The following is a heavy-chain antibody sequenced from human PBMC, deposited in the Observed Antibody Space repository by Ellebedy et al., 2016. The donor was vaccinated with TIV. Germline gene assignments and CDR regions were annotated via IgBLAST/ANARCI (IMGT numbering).Heavy chain of an antibody. CDR1: GGSISSGGYS. CDR3: ARGRPPYYGSGSYYQFDY. J-gene: IGHJ4*02. D-gene: IGHD3-10*01. Sequence: SETLSLTCTVSGGSISSGGYSWGWIRQPPGRELEWIATIYYSGSTYYNPSLKSRVTISVDTSKNQFSLKLSSVTAADTAVYYCARGRPPYYGSGSYYQFDYWGQGTLVTVSS. CDR2: IYYSGST. V-gene: IGHV4-39*07.